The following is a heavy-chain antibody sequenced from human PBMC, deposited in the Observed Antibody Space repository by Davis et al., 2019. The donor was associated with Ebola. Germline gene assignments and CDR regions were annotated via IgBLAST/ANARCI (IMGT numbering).Heavy chain of an antibody. CDR2: ISYDGSNK. Sequence: GESLKISCAASGFTFSSYAMHWVRQAPGKGLEWVAVISYDGSNKYYADSVKGRFTISRDNSKNTLYLQMNSLRAEDTAVYYCASTTYYDFWSGHNWFDPWGQGTLVTVSS. V-gene: IGHV3-30-3*01. J-gene: IGHJ5*02. D-gene: IGHD3-3*01. CDR3: ASTTYYDFWSGHNWFDP. CDR1: GFTFSSYA.